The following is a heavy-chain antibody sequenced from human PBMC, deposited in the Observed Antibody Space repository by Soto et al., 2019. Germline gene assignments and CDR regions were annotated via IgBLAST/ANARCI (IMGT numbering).Heavy chain of an antibody. CDR1: GYSFTSYG. V-gene: IGHV1-18*01. D-gene: IGHD5-18*01. CDR3: GRCRTDSYAMDV. Sequence: QVHLVQSGSDVEKPGASVKVSCKASGYSFTSYGIGWVRQVPGQGPEWMGWISPYNGRTNYAQSVKCRVVMTTDISTNTVYLELRSLRSDDSAIYYCGRCRTDSYAMDVWGQGTTVTVSS. CDR2: ISPYNGRT. J-gene: IGHJ6*02.